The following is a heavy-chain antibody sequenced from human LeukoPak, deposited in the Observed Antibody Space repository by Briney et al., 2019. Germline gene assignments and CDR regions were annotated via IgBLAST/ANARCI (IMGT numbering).Heavy chain of an antibody. Sequence: PGRSLRLSCAASGFTFSSYTMHWVRQAPGKGLEWVAVISYGGTNKYYADSVKGRFTISRDNSKNTLYLQMNSLRAEDTAVYYCVARTDFWGQGTLVTVSS. CDR2: ISYGGTNK. CDR1: GFTFSSYT. V-gene: IGHV3-30-3*01. J-gene: IGHJ4*02. CDR3: VARTDF.